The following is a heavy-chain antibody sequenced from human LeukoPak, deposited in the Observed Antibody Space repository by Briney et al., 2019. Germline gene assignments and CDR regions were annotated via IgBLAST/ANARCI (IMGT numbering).Heavy chain of an antibody. CDR3: AGAVYGSGSSTFDY. Sequence: SETLSLTCTVSGGSVSSYYWSWIRQPPGKGLEWIGYIYYSGSTNYNPSLKSRVTISVDTSKNQFSLKLSSVTAADTAVYYCAGAVYGSGSSTFDYWGQGTLVTVSS. J-gene: IGHJ4*02. V-gene: IGHV4-59*02. CDR1: GGSVSSYY. D-gene: IGHD3-10*01. CDR2: IYYSGST.